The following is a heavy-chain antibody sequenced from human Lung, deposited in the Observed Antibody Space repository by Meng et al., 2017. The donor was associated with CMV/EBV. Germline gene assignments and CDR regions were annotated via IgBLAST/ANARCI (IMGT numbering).Heavy chain of an antibody. CDR1: GFTFNTYA. V-gene: IGHV3-23*01. D-gene: IGHD2-15*01. CDR2: ISGNGGVT. J-gene: IGHJ4*02. Sequence: GESLKISCAASGFTFNTYAMTWVRQAPGGGLESVSIISGNGGVTYYADSVKGRFTISRDNSKNTVYLQMNSLRAEDTAVYYCAKDLRDIVVLVGARVHWGQGTLVTVSS. CDR3: AKDLRDIVVLVGARVH.